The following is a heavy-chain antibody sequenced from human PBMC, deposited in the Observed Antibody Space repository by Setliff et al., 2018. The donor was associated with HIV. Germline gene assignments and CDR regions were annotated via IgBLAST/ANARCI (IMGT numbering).Heavy chain of an antibody. V-gene: IGHV4-4*09. J-gene: IGHJ5*02. D-gene: IGHD6-13*01. CDR2: IFTSGST. CDR1: GGSVSNYY. Sequence: SETLSLTCTVSGGSVSNYYWTWIRQAPGKGLEWIGYIFTSGSTTYNPSLKSRVTISVDTSTNQFSLKLTSVTAADTAVYYCASASRMTATGYPWGQGTRVTVSS. CDR3: ASASRMTATGYP.